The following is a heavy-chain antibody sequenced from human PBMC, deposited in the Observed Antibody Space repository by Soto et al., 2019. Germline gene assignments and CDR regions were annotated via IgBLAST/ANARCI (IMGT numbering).Heavy chain of an antibody. D-gene: IGHD1-26*01. CDR3: ARSGVWEPRDY. CDR1: SYTFASSG. J-gene: IGHJ4*02. CDR2: ISAYNGIT. V-gene: IGHV1-18*01. Sequence: QVQLVQSGAEVKKPGASVKVSCKASSYTFASSGISWVRQAHGQGLEWMGWISAYNGITSYAQKLQGRVTMTTDTSTSTAYMELRSPRSDHTAVYYCARSGVWEPRDYWGQGTLVTVSS.